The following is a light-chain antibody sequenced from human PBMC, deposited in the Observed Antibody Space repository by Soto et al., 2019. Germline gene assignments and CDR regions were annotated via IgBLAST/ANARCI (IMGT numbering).Light chain of an antibody. J-gene: IGLJ7*01. Sequence: AVVTQEPSLTVSPGGTVTLTCGSSTGDVTNGRWPYWVRQRPGQVPRTLIHDTSNKHPWTPARFSGSLLGGKAALTLSGAQPEDEAVYYCLLFYDGVAVFGGGTQLTVL. CDR1: TGDVTNGRW. CDR2: DTS. CDR3: LLFYDGVAV. V-gene: IGLV7-46*01.